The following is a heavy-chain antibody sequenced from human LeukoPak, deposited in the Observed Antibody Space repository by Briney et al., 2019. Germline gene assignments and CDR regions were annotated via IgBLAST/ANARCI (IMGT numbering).Heavy chain of an antibody. D-gene: IGHD1-26*01. CDR1: GFTFSDYY. CDR3: AKETKVGENLYYFDY. V-gene: IGHV3-11*05. CDR2: ISSSSSYT. Sequence: PGGSLRLSCAASGFTFSDYYMSWIRQAPGKGLEWVSYISSSSSYTNYADSVKGRFIISRDNAKNSLYLEMNSLRPEDSALYYRAKETKVGENLYYFDYWGRGTLVTVSS. J-gene: IGHJ4*02.